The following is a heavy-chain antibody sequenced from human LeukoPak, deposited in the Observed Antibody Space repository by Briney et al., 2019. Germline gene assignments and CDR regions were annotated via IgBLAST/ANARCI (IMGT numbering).Heavy chain of an antibody. CDR2: IKQDGSEE. D-gene: IGHD2-2*01. V-gene: IGHV3-7*05. CDR1: GFTFSSYW. Sequence: GGSLRLSCAASGFTFSSYWMNWVRQAPGKGLEWVATIKQDGSEEYYVDSVKGRFTISRDNAKNSLYLQMNSLRAEDTAVYYCVREGGAGFIVVVPGSRFDPWGQGTLVTVSS. J-gene: IGHJ5*02. CDR3: VREGGAGFIVVVPGSRFDP.